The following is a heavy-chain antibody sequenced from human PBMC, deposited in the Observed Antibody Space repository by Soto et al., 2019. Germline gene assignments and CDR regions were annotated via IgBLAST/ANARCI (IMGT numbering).Heavy chain of an antibody. D-gene: IGHD6-19*01. CDR2: ISYDGSNK. J-gene: IGHJ4*02. V-gene: IGHV3-30-3*01. CDR1: GFTFSSYA. Sequence: QVQLVESGGGVVQPGRSLRLSWAASGFTFSSYAMHWVRQAPGKGLEWVAVISYDGSNKYYADSVKGRFTISRDNSKNTLYLQMNSLRAEDTAVYYCARDRRSSGIFDYWGQGTLVTVSS. CDR3: ARDRRSSGIFDY.